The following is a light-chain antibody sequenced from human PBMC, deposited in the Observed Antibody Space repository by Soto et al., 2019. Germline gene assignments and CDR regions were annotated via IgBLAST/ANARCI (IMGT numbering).Light chain of an antibody. J-gene: IGLJ1*01. Sequence: SERNQPASVNGAAGQSITISCTGTSSDVGGYNYVSWYQQHPGKAPKLMIYEVSNRPSGVSNRFSGSKSGNTASLTISGLQAEDEADYYCSSYTSSSTPLWVFGTGTKVTAL. V-gene: IGLV2-14*01. CDR3: SSYTSSSTPLWV. CDR1: SSDVGGYNY. CDR2: EVS.